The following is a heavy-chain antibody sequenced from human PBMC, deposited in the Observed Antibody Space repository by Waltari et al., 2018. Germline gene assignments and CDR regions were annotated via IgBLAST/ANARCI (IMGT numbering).Heavy chain of an antibody. CDR3: AGILGSGSWFLFDY. CDR2: INAGNGNT. V-gene: IGHV1-3*01. Sequence: QVQLVQSGAEVKKPGASVKVSCKASGYTFTSYAMHWVRQAPGQRLEWMGWINAGNGNTKYSQKFQGRVTMTRDTSASTAYMELSSLRSEDTAVYYCAGILGSGSWFLFDYWGQGTLVTVSS. CDR1: GYTFTSYA. D-gene: IGHD6-13*01. J-gene: IGHJ4*02.